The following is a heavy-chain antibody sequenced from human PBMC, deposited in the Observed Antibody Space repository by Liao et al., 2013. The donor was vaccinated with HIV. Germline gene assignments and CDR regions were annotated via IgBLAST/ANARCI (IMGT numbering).Heavy chain of an antibody. D-gene: IGHD3-10*01. J-gene: IGHJ4*02. CDR1: GGSISSYY. V-gene: IGHV4-4*07. CDR2: VSASGGA. CDR3: ARGGVFIDY. Sequence: QVQLQESGPGLVKPSETLSLTCTVSGGSISSYYWSWIRQPPGKGLEWIGRVSASGGAVYNPSLKSRVTMSVDTSKNQFSLNLNSVIAADTAIYYCARGGVFIDYWGQGTLVTVSS.